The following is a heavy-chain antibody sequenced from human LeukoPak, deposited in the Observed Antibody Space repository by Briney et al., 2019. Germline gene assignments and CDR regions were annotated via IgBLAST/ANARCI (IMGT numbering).Heavy chain of an antibody. J-gene: IGHJ4*02. CDR2: IIPIFGTA. V-gene: IGHV1-69*05. CDR1: GGTFSSYA. Sequence: SVKVSCKASGGTFSSYAISWVRQAPGQGLKWMGGIIPIFGTANYAQKFQGRGTMTRDTSTSTVYMELSSLRYEDTAVYYCARGYCSSTSCYTGISDYWGQGTLVTVSS. D-gene: IGHD2-2*02. CDR3: ARGYCSSTSCYTGISDY.